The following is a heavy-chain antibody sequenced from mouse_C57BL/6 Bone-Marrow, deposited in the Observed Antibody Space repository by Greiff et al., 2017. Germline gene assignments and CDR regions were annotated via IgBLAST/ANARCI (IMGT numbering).Heavy chain of an antibody. D-gene: IGHD1-1*02. Sequence: VQLKQSGTELVKPGASMKPFCQASGYPFTEYSIHRGKQRVGQGLEWVGWFYPGSGSIKYNEKFKDKATLTADKSSSTVYMELSRLTSEDSAVYFCARHEDLMVDWYFDVWGTGTTVTVSS. J-gene: IGHJ1*03. CDR1: GYPFTEYS. V-gene: IGHV1-62-2*01. CDR3: ARHEDLMVDWYFDV. CDR2: FYPGSGSI.